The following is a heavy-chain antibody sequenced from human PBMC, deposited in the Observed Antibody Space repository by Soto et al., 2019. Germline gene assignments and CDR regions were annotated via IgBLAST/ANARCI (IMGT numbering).Heavy chain of an antibody. J-gene: IGHJ6*02. CDR2: IYAGGTT. Sequence: PSETLSLTCAVSGYSISSGYYWVWIRQSPGKGLEWIGTIYAGGTTYYNPSLQSRVTISLDTSNNHFSLRLSSVTAADTALYYCARGSAYYGVGHGLDVWGQGTTVTVSS. CDR1: GYSISSGYY. CDR3: ARGSAYYGVGHGLDV. V-gene: IGHV4-38-2*01. D-gene: IGHD3-22*01.